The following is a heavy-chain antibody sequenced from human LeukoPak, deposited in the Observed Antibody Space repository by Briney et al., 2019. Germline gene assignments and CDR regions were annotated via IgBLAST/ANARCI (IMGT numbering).Heavy chain of an antibody. CDR2: ISYDGSNK. V-gene: IGHV3-30*18. CDR1: GFIFSSYG. J-gene: IGHJ4*02. Sequence: GGSLRLSCAASGFIFSSYGMHWVRQAPGKGLEGVAVISYDGSNKYYADSVKGRFTISRDNSKNTLYLQMNSLRAEDTAVYYCAKWPVDTAMVTVDYWGQGTLVTVSS. D-gene: IGHD5-18*01. CDR3: AKWPVDTAMVTVDY.